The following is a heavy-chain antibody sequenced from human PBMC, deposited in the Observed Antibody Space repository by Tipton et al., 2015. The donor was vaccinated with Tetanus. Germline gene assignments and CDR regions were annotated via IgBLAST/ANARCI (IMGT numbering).Heavy chain of an antibody. J-gene: IGHJ4*02. CDR2: VYYNGNT. CDR3: AREVPAAGHFDY. Sequence: TLSLTCTVSGGSISGSYWNWIRQPPGKGLEWIGYVYYNGNTHYNPALKSRVTISVDTSKNQFSLKLSSVTAADTAIYYCAREVPAAGHFDYWGPGAQVTVSS. D-gene: IGHD2-2*01. V-gene: IGHV4-59*01. CDR1: GGSISGSY.